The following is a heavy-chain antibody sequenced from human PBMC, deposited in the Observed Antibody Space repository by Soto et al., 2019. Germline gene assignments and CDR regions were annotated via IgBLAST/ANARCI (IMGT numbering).Heavy chain of an antibody. D-gene: IGHD2-8*01. J-gene: IGHJ5*02. CDR3: ARDRSTYGGGGTGEVKENWFDP. V-gene: IGHV4-59*01. CDR2: AYYSGDT. CDR1: GGSISRYY. Sequence: SETLSLTCSVSGGSISRYYWSWIRQPPGKGLEWIGYAYYSGDTGYNPSLQSRVTMAVDTSKKQVSLKLTSVTAADTAVYYCARDRSTYGGGGTGEVKENWFDPWGQGALVTVS.